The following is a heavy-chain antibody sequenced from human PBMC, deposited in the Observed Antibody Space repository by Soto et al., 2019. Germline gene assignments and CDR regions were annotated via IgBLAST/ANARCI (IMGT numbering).Heavy chain of an antibody. CDR1: GFTFSTYA. D-gene: IGHD6-13*01. Sequence: QVRLVESGGGVVQPGRSLRLSCAASGFTFSTYAMYWVRQAPGKGLEWVAVISYDGNNNFYTDSVKGRFTISRDNSKNTLYLQMNDLRTEDTALYYCARDSVPLAGTSWAGNRLDPWGQGTLVTVSS. CDR3: ARDSVPLAGTSWAGNRLDP. V-gene: IGHV3-30-3*01. CDR2: ISYDGNNN. J-gene: IGHJ5*02.